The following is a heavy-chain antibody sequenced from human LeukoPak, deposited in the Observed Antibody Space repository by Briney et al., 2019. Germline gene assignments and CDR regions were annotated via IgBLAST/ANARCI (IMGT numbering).Heavy chain of an antibody. D-gene: IGHD6-19*01. CDR3: TTPTGSSGWNWFDP. Sequence: TGGSLRLSCAASGFTFSSYAMTWVRQAPGKGLEWVGRIKTKADGGATDYAAPVKDRFTISRDDSKNTLYLQMNSLKTEDTAIYYCTTPTGSSGWNWFDPWGQGALVTVSS. CDR2: IKTKADGGAT. V-gene: IGHV3-15*01. J-gene: IGHJ5*02. CDR1: GFTFSSYA.